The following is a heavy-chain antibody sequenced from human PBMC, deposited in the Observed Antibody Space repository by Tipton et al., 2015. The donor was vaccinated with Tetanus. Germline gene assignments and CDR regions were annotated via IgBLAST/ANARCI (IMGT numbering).Heavy chain of an antibody. J-gene: IGHJ4*02. CDR2: IYYRGET. CDR1: RGPISSYY. Sequence: TLSLTCTVSRGPISSYYWSWIRQPAGKGLEWVGYIYYRGETNYNPSVSSRLTISLDTSKNQVSLRLTSVTAADTAVYFCARIRYYPDSSAFLSDYWGRGILVTVPS. CDR3: ARIRYYPDSSAFLSDY. D-gene: IGHD3-22*01. V-gene: IGHV4-59*01.